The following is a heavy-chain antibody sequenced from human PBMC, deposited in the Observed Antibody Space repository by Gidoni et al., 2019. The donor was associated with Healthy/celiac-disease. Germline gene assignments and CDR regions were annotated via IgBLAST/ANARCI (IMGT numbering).Heavy chain of an antibody. D-gene: IGHD3-16*01. Sequence: QVQLQASGPGLVMPSQTLSLTCTVSGGSISRGSYYWSWIRQPAGKGLEWIGRIYPSGSTNYNPSLKSRVTISVDTSKNQFSLKLSSVTAADTAVYYCARDYLWGDDEGSWFDPWGQGTLVTVSS. CDR2: IYPSGST. V-gene: IGHV4-61*02. CDR3: ARDYLWGDDEGSWFDP. J-gene: IGHJ5*02. CDR1: GGSISRGSYY.